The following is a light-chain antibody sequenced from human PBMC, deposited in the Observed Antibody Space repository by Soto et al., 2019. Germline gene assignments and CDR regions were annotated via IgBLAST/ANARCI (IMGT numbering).Light chain of an antibody. J-gene: IGKJ5*01. CDR3: QQSYSALSIT. V-gene: IGKV1-39*01. CDR2: AAS. Sequence: DIQMTQSPSSLSASVGDRVTITCRASESIARHLNWYQQKPGKAPKLLIYAASSLQNGVPSRFRGGGSGTDFTLTISKLQPEDFATYYCQQSYSALSITFGQGTLLEIK. CDR1: ESIARH.